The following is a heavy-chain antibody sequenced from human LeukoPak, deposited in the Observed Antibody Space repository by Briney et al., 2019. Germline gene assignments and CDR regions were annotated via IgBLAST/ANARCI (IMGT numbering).Heavy chain of an antibody. V-gene: IGHV3-30*18. CDR2: ISYDGSNK. J-gene: IGHJ4*02. Sequence: GGSLRLSCAASGFTFGSYGMHWVRQAPGKGLEWVAVISYDGSNKYYADSVKGRFTISRDNSKNTLYLQMNSLRAEDTAVYYCAKEGAARYSYGESLVDYWGQGTLVTVSS. CDR1: GFTFGSYG. CDR3: AKEGAARYSYGESLVDY. D-gene: IGHD5-18*01.